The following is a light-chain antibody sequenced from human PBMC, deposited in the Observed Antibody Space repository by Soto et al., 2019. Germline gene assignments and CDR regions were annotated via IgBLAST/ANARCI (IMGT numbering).Light chain of an antibody. J-gene: IGKJ1*01. CDR1: ESISNF. Sequence: DIQMTQSPSTLSASVGDRVTITCRASESISNFLAWYQQKPGKAPNLLIYKASSLESGVPSRFSGSGSGTEITLTISSLQPDDFATYYCQPYNSYSRTFGQGTKVDIK. CDR3: QPYNSYSRT. CDR2: KAS. V-gene: IGKV1-5*03.